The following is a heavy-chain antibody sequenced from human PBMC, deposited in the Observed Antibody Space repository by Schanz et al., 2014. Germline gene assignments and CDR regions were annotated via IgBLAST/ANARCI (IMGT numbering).Heavy chain of an antibody. CDR1: GFTFSSYA. CDR3: ARDGEAAAGCDY. D-gene: IGHD6-13*01. J-gene: IGHJ4*02. CDR2: ISGSGGNT. V-gene: IGHV3-23*01. Sequence: EVQLLESGGGLVQPGGSLRLSCAASGFTFSSYAMTWVRQAPGMGLEWVSAISGSGGNTYYADAVRGRFTISRDNSKTTVYLQMNSLRAEDTAVYYCARDGEAAAGCDYWGQGTLVSVSS.